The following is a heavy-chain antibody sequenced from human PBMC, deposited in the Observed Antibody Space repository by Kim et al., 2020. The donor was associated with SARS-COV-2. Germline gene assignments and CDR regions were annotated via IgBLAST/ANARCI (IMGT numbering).Heavy chain of an antibody. CDR2: ISRCGSST. D-gene: IGHD3-16*02. Sequence: GGSLLLSFPSSGFTFSSYAMSWVRQAPGKGLGGLWAISRCGSSTYYADSVKGRFTISRDNSKNTLYLQMNSLSAEDTAVYYCAKDPGTITFGGVIVIGAFDYWGQGTLVTVSS. CDR3: AKDPGTITFGGVIVIGAFDY. V-gene: IGHV3-23*01. J-gene: IGHJ4*02. CDR1: GFTFSSYA.